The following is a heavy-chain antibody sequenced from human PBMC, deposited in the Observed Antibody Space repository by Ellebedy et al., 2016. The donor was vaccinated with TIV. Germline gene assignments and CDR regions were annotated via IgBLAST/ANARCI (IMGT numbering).Heavy chain of an antibody. V-gene: IGHV3-23*01. J-gene: IGHJ1*01. CDR3: SKDNGDGGPGV. CDR1: GFTFSSYA. Sequence: GESLKISCAASGFTFSSYAMGWVRQAPGKGLEWVSGISGSGDSTQYADSLKGRFTITRDNSKNTLYMQMNSLRVEDTSIYYCSKDNGDGGPGVWGQGTLVTVSS. D-gene: IGHD3-10*01. CDR2: ISGSGDST.